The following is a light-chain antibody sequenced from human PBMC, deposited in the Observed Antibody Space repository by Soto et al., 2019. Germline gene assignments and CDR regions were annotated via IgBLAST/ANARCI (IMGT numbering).Light chain of an antibody. CDR3: QSYDSSLSRV. J-gene: IGLJ2*01. CDR2: GNS. CDR1: SSNIGAGYD. Sequence: QSVLTQPPSVSGAPGRRVTISCTGSSSNIGAGYDVHWYQQLPGTAPKLLIYGNSNRPSGVPDRFSGSKSGTSASLAITGLQAEDEADYYCQSYDSSLSRVFGGGTKLTGL. V-gene: IGLV1-40*01.